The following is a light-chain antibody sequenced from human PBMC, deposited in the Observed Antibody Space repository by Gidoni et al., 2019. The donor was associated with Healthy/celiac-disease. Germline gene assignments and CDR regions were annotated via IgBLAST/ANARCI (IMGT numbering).Light chain of an antibody. J-gene: IGKJ3*01. Sequence: DIQMTQSPSSLSASVGDRVTNTCQASQDISNYLNWYQQKPGKAPKLLIYDASNLETGVPSRFSGSGSGTDFTFAISSLQPEDIATYYCQQYDNLLLTFGPGTKVDIK. V-gene: IGKV1-33*01. CDR2: DAS. CDR3: QQYDNLLLT. CDR1: QDISNY.